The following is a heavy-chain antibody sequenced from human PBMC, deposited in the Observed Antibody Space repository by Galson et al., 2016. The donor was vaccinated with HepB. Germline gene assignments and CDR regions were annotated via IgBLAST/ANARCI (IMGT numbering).Heavy chain of an antibody. CDR2: ISSGSAYK. CDR3: ARPRDNYGHAIDI. D-gene: IGHD3-10*01. Sequence: SLRLSCAASGFTFSSYVMSWVRQAPGKGLEWVSSISSGSAYKYYADSVKGRFSIFRDNAKNSLYLQMNSLRVVDTAVYYCARPRDNYGHAIDIWGQGTMVTVSS. V-gene: IGHV3-21*01. J-gene: IGHJ3*02. CDR1: GFTFSSYV.